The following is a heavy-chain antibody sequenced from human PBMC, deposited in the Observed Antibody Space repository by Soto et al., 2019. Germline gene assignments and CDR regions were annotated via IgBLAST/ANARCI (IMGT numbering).Heavy chain of an antibody. V-gene: IGHV5-51*01. D-gene: IGHD6-13*01. J-gene: IGHJ4*02. Sequence: PGESLKISCKGSGYSFTSYWIGWVRQKPGKGLEWMGIIYPTDSDTRYSPSFQGQVTFAADKSISTAYLQWTSLKASDTAMYYCARLQAAAGDNDLTFDYWGQGTLVTVSS. CDR1: GYSFTSYW. CDR2: IYPTDSDT. CDR3: ARLQAAAGDNDLTFDY.